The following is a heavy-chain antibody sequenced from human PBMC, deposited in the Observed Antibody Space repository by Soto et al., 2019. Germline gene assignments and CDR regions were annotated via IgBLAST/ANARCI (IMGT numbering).Heavy chain of an antibody. CDR2: IYYSGST. V-gene: IGHV4-59*08. J-gene: IGHJ3*02. CDR1: GGSISSYY. Sequence: QVQLQESGPGLVKPSETLSLTCTVSGGSISSYYWSWIRQPPGKGLEWIGYIYYSGSTHYNPSLKSRVTISVDTSKNQFSLKLSSVTAADTAVYYCARHGDAFDIRGQGTMVTVSS. CDR3: ARHGDAFDI.